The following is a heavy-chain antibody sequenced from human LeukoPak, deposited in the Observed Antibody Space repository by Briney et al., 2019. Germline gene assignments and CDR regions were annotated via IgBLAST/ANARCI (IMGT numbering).Heavy chain of an antibody. V-gene: IGHV1-69*05. Sequence: ASVKVSCRASGGTFSSYAISWVRQAPGQGLEWMGGIIPIFGTANYAQKFQGRVTMTTDTSTSTAYMELMSLTSDDTAVYYCARSNSGSYYHFDYWGQGTLVTVSS. CDR3: ARSNSGSYYHFDY. D-gene: IGHD1-26*01. J-gene: IGHJ4*02. CDR2: IIPIFGTA. CDR1: GGTFSSYA.